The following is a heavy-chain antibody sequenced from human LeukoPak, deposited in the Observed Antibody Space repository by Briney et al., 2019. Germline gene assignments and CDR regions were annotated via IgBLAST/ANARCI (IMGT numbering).Heavy chain of an antibody. J-gene: IGHJ4*02. D-gene: IGHD5-18*01. CDR3: AKDPVEDTAMVYRSFDY. Sequence: PGGSLRLSCAASGFTFSSYGMHWVRQAPGKGLEWVAFIRYDGSNKYYADSVKGRFTISRDNSKNTLYLQMNSLRAEDTAVYYCAKDPVEDTAMVYRSFDYWGQGTLVTVSS. CDR1: GFTFSSYG. CDR2: IRYDGSNK. V-gene: IGHV3-30*02.